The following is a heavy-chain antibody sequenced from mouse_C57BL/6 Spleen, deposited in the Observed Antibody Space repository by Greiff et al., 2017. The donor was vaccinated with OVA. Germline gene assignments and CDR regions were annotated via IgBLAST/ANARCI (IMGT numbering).Heavy chain of an antibody. CDR3: AKSYYYGSSWYFDV. Sequence: QVQLPQSGAELVMPGASVKLSCKASGYTFTSYWMHWVKQRPGQGLEWIGEIDPSDSYTNYNQKFKGKSTLTVDKSSSTAYMQLSSLTSEDSAVYYCAKSYYYGSSWYFDVWGTGTTVTVSS. V-gene: IGHV1-69*01. CDR1: GYTFTSYW. CDR2: IDPSDSYT. J-gene: IGHJ1*03. D-gene: IGHD1-1*01.